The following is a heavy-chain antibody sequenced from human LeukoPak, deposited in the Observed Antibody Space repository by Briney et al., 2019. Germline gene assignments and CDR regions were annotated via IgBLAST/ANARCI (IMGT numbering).Heavy chain of an antibody. J-gene: IGHJ4*02. Sequence: GASVKVSCKASGGTFSRYAISWVRPAPGQGLAWMGGIIPIFGTANYAQKFQGRVTITADESTSTAYMELSSLRSEDTAVYYCASRVGTTWIQLWLPLDYWGQGTLVTVSS. V-gene: IGHV1-69*01. D-gene: IGHD5-18*01. CDR1: GGTFSRYA. CDR3: ASRVGTTWIQLWLPLDY. CDR2: IIPIFGTA.